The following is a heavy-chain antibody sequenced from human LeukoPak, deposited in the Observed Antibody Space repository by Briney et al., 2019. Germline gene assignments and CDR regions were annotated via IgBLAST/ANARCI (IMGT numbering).Heavy chain of an antibody. V-gene: IGHV3-9*01. J-gene: IGHJ4*02. CDR1: GFTFSSYW. D-gene: IGHD5-18*01. Sequence: GGSLRLSCAASGFTFSSYWMHWVRQAPGKGLEWVSGISWNSDNIAYADSVKGRFTISRDNAKNSLYLQMNSLRAEDTALYYCARDLSGVTGYTYGRGIDYWGQGTLVTVSS. CDR2: ISWNSDNI. CDR3: ARDLSGVTGYTYGRGIDY.